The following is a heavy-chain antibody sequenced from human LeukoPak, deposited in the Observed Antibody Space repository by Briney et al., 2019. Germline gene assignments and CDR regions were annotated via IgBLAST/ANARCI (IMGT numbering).Heavy chain of an antibody. CDR3: AKRSRGDYVPSYFDY. V-gene: IGHV3-23*01. CDR1: GFTFSNYA. D-gene: IGHD4-17*01. CDR2: ISGSCGST. Sequence: GGSLRLSCAASGFTFSNYAMSWVRQAPGKGPKWVSFISGSCGSTYYADSVKGRFTISRDNSKNTLHLQMNSLRAEDTAVYYCAKRSRGDYVPSYFDYWGQGTLVTVSS. J-gene: IGHJ4*02.